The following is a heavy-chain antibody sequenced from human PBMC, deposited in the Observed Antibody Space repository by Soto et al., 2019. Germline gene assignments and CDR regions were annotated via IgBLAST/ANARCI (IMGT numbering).Heavy chain of an antibody. CDR1: GGSFSGYY. D-gene: IGHD3-3*01. CDR2: INHSGNT. CDR3: ARNGSYYDFWSGYYFGGGMDV. Sequence: QVQLQQWGAGLLKPSETLSLTCAVYGGSFSGYYWSWIRQPPGKGLEWIGEINHSGNTNYNPSLKSRLPISVDPSKNQLSLKLSSVTAADTAVYYCARNGSYYDFWSGYYFGGGMDVLGQGTTVTVSS. V-gene: IGHV4-34*01. J-gene: IGHJ6*02.